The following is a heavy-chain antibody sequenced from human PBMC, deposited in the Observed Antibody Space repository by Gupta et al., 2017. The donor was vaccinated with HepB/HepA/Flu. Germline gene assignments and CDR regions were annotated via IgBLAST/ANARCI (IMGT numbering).Heavy chain of an antibody. D-gene: IGHD3-16*01. CDR3: ATAAMTFYYYYYMDV. J-gene: IGHJ6*03. CDR2: INPKNGGI. V-gene: IGHV1-2*02. Sequence: QVHPVQSGAEVKKPGASVTVSCKSSGNSLPNWSIHWLRQAPGQGLEWMGWINPKNGGIKYAQEFQGRVTMTWDTSINTAYMELSSLRSDDTALYYCATAAMTFYYYYYMDVWGKGTTVTVSS. CDR1: GNSLPNWS.